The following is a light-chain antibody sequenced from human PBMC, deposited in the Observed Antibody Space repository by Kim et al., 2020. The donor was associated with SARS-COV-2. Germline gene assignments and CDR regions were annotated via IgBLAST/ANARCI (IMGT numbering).Light chain of an antibody. J-gene: IGKJ1*01. Sequence: IVLTQSPANLSLSPGERATLSCRASLSVTKYLAWYQQRPGQPPRLLVYDTSNRATGVPPRFSGSGSGTDFTLTISGLEPEDSAVYFCQQRAKWPPWTFGQETKVDIK. V-gene: IGKV3-11*01. CDR1: LSVTKY. CDR2: DTS. CDR3: QQRAKWPPWT.